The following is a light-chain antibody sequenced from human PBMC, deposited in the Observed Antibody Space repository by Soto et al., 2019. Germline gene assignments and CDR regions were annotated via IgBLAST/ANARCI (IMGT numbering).Light chain of an antibody. CDR1: QTISSW. Sequence: DIPMTQSPSTLSGSVGDRVTITCRASQTISSWLAWYQQKPGKAPKLLIYKASTLKSGVPSRFSGSGSGTEFTLTISSLQPDDFATYYCQQYNSYHTFGQGTKLEIK. CDR3: QQYNSYHT. CDR2: KAS. J-gene: IGKJ2*01. V-gene: IGKV1-5*03.